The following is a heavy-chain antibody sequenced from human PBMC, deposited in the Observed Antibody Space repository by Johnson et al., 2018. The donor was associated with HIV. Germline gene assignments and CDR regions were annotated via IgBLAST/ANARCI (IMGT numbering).Heavy chain of an antibody. CDR3: ARACTRITFFGVVTPSAFDI. CDR2: INWNGGST. J-gene: IGHJ3*02. Sequence: VQLVESGGGLVKPGGSLRLSCAASGFTFDDYGMSWVRQAPGKGLEWVSVINWNGGSTGYTDSVKGRFTISRDKAKKSLFLQMNSMRVEDTACYYCARACTRITFFGVVTPSAFDIWGQGTMVTVSS. V-gene: IGHV3-20*04. D-gene: IGHD3-3*01. CDR1: GFTFDDYG.